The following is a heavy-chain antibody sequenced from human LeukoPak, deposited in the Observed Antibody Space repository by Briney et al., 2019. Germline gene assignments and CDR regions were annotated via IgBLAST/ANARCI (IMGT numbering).Heavy chain of an antibody. Sequence: GGSLRLSCAASGFTFSSYDMHWVRQATGKGLEWVSAIGTAGDTYYPGSVEGRFTISRENAKNSLYLQMNSLRAGDTAVYYCARALYSSGWYYFDYWGQGTLVTVSS. V-gene: IGHV3-13*01. CDR2: IGTAGDT. D-gene: IGHD6-19*01. J-gene: IGHJ4*02. CDR3: ARALYSSGWYYFDY. CDR1: GFTFSSYD.